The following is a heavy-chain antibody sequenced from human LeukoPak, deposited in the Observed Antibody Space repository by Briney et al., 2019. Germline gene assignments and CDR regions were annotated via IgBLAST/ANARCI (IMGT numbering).Heavy chain of an antibody. V-gene: IGHV3-30*18. CDR1: GFTFSNYG. D-gene: IGHD6-13*01. J-gene: IGHJ4*02. Sequence: GGSLRLSCAASGFTFSNYGMHWVRQAPGKGLEWVTFISYDGTNKYYADSVKGRFTISRDNSKNTLYLQMNSLRAEDTAVYYCAKDPRRYSRTGGYFDYWGQGTLVTVSS. CDR3: AKDPRRYSRTGGYFDY. CDR2: ISYDGTNK.